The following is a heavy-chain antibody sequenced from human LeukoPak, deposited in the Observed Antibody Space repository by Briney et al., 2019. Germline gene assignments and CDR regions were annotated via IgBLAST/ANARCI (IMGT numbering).Heavy chain of an antibody. J-gene: IGHJ4*02. Sequence: GGSLRLSCAASGFTFSNYDVSWVRQAPGKGLDWVSDITGGGVSTYYADSVTGRFTISRDDSKNTLYLQMSSLRAEDTAVYYCASRRSNWYFEYWGQGTLVTVSS. CDR3: ASRRSNWYFEY. D-gene: IGHD1-1*01. CDR1: GFTFSNYD. V-gene: IGHV3-23*01. CDR2: ITGGGVST.